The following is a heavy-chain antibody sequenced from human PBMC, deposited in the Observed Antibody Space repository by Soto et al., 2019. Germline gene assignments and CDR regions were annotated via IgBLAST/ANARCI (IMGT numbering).Heavy chain of an antibody. D-gene: IGHD3-3*01. Sequence: QVQLVESGGGVVQPGRSLRLSCAASGFTFSSYGMHWVRQAPGKGLEWVAVISYDGSNKYYADSVKGRFTISRDNSKNTLYLQMTGLRAEDTAVYYCAKEGPSFGVVIYHGMDVWGQGTTVTVSS. CDR1: GFTFSSYG. V-gene: IGHV3-30*18. CDR3: AKEGPSFGVVIYHGMDV. CDR2: ISYDGSNK. J-gene: IGHJ6*02.